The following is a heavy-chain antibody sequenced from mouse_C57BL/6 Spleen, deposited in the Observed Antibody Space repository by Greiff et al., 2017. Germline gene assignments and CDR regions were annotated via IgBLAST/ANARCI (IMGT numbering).Heavy chain of an antibody. V-gene: IGHV7-3*01. CDR2: IRNKANGYTT. CDR3: ARYRHQGSGYDY. D-gene: IGHD1-1*01. Sequence: EVQLVESGGGLVQPGGSLSLSCAASGFTFTDYYMSWVRQTPGKALEWLGFIRNKANGYTTEYNVTVKGRFTISRDNSQSILYLQMNALRAEDSAAYFCARYRHQGSGYDYWGQGTTLTVSS. J-gene: IGHJ2*01. CDR1: GFTFTDYY.